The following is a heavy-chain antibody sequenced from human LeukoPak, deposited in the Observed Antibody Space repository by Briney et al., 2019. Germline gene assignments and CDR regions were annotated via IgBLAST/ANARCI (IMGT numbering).Heavy chain of an antibody. CDR1: GGSISRYY. V-gene: IGHV4-59*08. CDR3: ARLDAREDEAFDI. J-gene: IGHJ3*02. D-gene: IGHD1-26*01. Sequence: TPSETLSLTWTVSGGSISRYYWSWIRQPPGKGLEWIGYIYYSGTTNYNPSLKSRVTISVDTSKDQFSLKLSSVTAADTAVYYCARLDAREDEAFDIWGQGTMVTVSS. CDR2: IYYSGTT.